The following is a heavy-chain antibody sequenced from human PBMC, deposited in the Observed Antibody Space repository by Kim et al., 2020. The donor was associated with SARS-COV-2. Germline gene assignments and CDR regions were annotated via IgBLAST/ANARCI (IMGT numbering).Heavy chain of an antibody. CDR3: ATLGRWFGELLYWYFDL. CDR1: GFTFSSYA. D-gene: IGHD3-10*01. J-gene: IGHJ2*01. CDR2: ISGSGGST. V-gene: IGHV3-23*01. Sequence: GGSLRLSCAASGFTFSSYAMSWVRQAPGKGLEWVSAISGSGGSTYYADSVKGRFTISRDNSKNTLYLQMNSLRAEDTAVYYCATLGRWFGELLYWYFDLWGRGTLVTVSS.